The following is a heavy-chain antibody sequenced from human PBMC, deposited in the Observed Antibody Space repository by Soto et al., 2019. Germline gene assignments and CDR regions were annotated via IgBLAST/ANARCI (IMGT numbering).Heavy chain of an antibody. CDR1: GGSISSYY. V-gene: IGHV4-59*12. CDR3: AREGIAAATYYFDY. J-gene: IGHJ4*02. Sequence: PSETLSLTCTVSGGSISSYYWSWIRQPPGKGLEWIGYIYYSGSTNYNPSLKSRVTISVDTSKNQFSLKLSSVTAADTAVYYCAREGIAAATYYFDYWGQGTLVTVSS. D-gene: IGHD6-13*01. CDR2: IYYSGST.